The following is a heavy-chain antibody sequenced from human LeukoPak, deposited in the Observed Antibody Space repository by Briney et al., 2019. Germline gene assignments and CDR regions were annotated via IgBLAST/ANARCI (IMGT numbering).Heavy chain of an antibody. V-gene: IGHV1-18*01. CDR3: ARAEIHHYDNYGFYSYYFDC. CDR2: IGADNGNT. Sequence: ASVKVSCKASGYSFTTYGINWVRQAPGQGLEWMGWIGADNGNTNYAQKFQGRVTMTTDTSTSTAYMELRGLGSDDPAVYYCARAEIHHYDNYGFYSYYFDCWGQGTLVSVSS. J-gene: IGHJ4*02. CDR1: GYSFTTYG. D-gene: IGHD3-3*01.